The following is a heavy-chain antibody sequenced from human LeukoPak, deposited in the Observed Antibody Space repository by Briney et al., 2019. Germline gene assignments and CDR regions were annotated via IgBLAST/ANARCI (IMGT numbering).Heavy chain of an antibody. D-gene: IGHD3-10*01. Sequence: ASVKVSCKASGYTFTSYGISWVRQAPGQGLEWMGWISAYNGSTNYAQKLQGRVTMTTDTSTSTAYMELSSLRSEDTAVYYCARVAAYGMTFDYWGQGTLVTVSS. V-gene: IGHV1-18*01. CDR3: ARVAAYGMTFDY. CDR2: ISAYNGST. J-gene: IGHJ4*02. CDR1: GYTFTSYG.